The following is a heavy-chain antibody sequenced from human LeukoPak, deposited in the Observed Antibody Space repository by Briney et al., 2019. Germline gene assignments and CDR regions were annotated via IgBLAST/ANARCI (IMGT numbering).Heavy chain of an antibody. V-gene: IGHV1-8*01. Sequence: ASVKVSCKASGYTFTSYDINWVRQATGQGLEWMGWMNPNSGNTGYAQKFQGRVTMTRNTSISTAYMELSSLRSEDTAVYYCARDPSPSLNRGEYYFDYWGQGALVTVSS. J-gene: IGHJ4*02. CDR3: ARDPSPSLNRGEYYFDY. CDR2: MNPNSGNT. D-gene: IGHD3-10*01. CDR1: GYTFTSYD.